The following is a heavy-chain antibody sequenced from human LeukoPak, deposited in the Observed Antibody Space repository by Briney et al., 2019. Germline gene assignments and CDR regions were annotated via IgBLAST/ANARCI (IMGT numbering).Heavy chain of an antibody. CDR1: GGSMSTFY. CDR3: AGSLGYCTSNVCYLKY. D-gene: IGHD2-8*01. V-gene: IGHV4-4*07. CDR2: IYSSGST. Sequence: PSETLSLTCTVSGGSMSTFYWSWIRQPAGKGLEWIGHIYSSGSTNYNPSLKSRVTMSVDTSNDQLSLKLSSVTAADTAVYYCAGSLGYCTSNVCYLKYWGQGTLVTVSS. J-gene: IGHJ4*02.